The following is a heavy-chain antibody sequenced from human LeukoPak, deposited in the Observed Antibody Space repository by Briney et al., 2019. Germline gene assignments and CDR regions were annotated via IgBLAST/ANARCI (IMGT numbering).Heavy chain of an antibody. CDR1: GYTFTGYY. Sequence: GASVKVSCKASGYTFTGYYMHWVRQAPAQGLEWMGRINPNSGGTNYAQKFQGRVTMTRDTSISTAYMELSRLRSDDTAVYCCARSSRPWFNDGRADKNWGQGTLVTVSS. J-gene: IGHJ4*02. V-gene: IGHV1-2*06. CDR3: ARSSRPWFNDGRADKN. D-gene: IGHD1-26*01. CDR2: INPNSGGT.